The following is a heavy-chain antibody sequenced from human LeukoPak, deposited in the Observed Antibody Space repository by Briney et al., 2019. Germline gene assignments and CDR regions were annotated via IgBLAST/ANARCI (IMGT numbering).Heavy chain of an antibody. CDR2: ISYDGSNK. Sequence: GGSLRLSCAASGFTFSNAWMTWVRQAPGKGLEWVAVISYDGSNKYYADSVKGRFTISRDNSKNTLYLQMNSLRAEDTAVYYCAKDGGRTTAYYYYGMDVWGQGTTVTVSS. J-gene: IGHJ6*02. CDR3: AKDGGRTTAYYYYGMDV. V-gene: IGHV3-30*18. D-gene: IGHD2-21*02. CDR1: GFTFSNAW.